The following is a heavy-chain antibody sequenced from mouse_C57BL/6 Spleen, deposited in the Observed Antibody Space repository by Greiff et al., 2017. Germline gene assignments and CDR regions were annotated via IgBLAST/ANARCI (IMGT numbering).Heavy chain of an antibody. CDR3: TRGNSGKSGAMDY. CDR2: IDPENGDT. CDR1: GFNIKDDY. D-gene: IGHD2-1*01. Sequence: EVQLQQSGAELVRPGASVKLSCTASGFNIKDDYMHWVKQRPEQGLEWIGWIDPENGDTEYASKFQGKATITADTSTNTAYLQLSSLTAEDTAVYYCTRGNSGKSGAMDYWGQGTSVTVSS. J-gene: IGHJ4*01. V-gene: IGHV14-4*01.